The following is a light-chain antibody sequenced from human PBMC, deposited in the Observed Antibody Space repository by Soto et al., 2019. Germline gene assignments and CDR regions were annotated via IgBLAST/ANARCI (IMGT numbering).Light chain of an antibody. CDR1: QSVSSSY. V-gene: IGKV3-20*01. J-gene: IGKJ2*01. CDR3: QQYCSSPHT. Sequence: EIVLTQSPGTLSLSPGERATLSCRASQSVSSSYLAWYQHKPGQAPRLLIYGASSRATGIPDWISGSGSGTDFTLTISRLEPEDFAVYYCQQYCSSPHTFGQGPKLEIK. CDR2: GAS.